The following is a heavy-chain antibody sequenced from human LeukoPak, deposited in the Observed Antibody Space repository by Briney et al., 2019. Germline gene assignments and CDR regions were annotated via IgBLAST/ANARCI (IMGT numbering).Heavy chain of an antibody. J-gene: IGHJ6*03. D-gene: IGHD6-19*01. CDR1: GGSISSSSYY. CDR2: IYYSGST. V-gene: IGHV4-39*07. Sequence: SETLSLTCTVSGGSISSSSYYWGWIRQPPGKGLEWIGSIYYSGSTYYNPSLKSRVTISVDTSKNQFSLKLSSVTAADTAVYYCAREGIAVAPYYMDVWGKGTTVTVSS. CDR3: AREGIAVAPYYMDV.